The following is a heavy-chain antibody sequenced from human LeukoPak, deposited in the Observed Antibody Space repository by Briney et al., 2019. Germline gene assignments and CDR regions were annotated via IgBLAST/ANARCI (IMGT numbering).Heavy chain of an antibody. Sequence: GGSLRLSCAASGFTFSSYAMSWVRQAPGKGLEWVSAISGSGGSTHYADSVKGRFTISRDNSKNTLYLQMNSLRAEDTAVYYCAKDPHQWLATSFDYWGQGTLVTVSS. V-gene: IGHV3-23*01. CDR2: ISGSGGST. D-gene: IGHD6-19*01. J-gene: IGHJ4*02. CDR3: AKDPHQWLATSFDY. CDR1: GFTFSSYA.